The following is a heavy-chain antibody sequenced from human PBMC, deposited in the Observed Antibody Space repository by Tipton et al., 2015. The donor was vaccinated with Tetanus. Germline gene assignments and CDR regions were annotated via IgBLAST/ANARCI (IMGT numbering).Heavy chain of an antibody. V-gene: IGHV4-30-4*01. D-gene: IGHD4-11*01. CDR2: IHHSGLA. Sequence: TLSLTCTVSGDSVSTGNFYWSWIRQPPGKGLEWIAFIHHSGLAFSKPSLKSRVTISIDTSQNHFSLRLTSVTAADTAVYFCARNVYTVTNDAFDIWGRGTLVNVSS. CDR3: ARNVYTVTNDAFDI. J-gene: IGHJ3*02. CDR1: GDSVSTGNFY.